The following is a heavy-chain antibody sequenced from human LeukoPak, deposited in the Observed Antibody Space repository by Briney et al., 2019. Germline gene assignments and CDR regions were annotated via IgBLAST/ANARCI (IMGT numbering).Heavy chain of an antibody. CDR3: ARIKMAPTGYFDY. D-gene: IGHD5-24*01. CDR2: IKQDGGEK. CDR1: GFTFSSYW. V-gene: IGHV3-7*04. J-gene: IGHJ4*02. Sequence: GGSLRLSCAASGFTFSSYWMSWVRQAPGKGLEWVASIKQDGGEKGYVDFVKGRFTISRDNAKNSLSLQMNSLRAEDTAVYYCARIKMAPTGYFDYWGQGTLVTVSS.